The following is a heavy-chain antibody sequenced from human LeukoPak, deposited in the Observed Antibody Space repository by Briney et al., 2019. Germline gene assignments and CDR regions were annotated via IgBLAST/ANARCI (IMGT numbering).Heavy chain of an antibody. V-gene: IGHV3-48*04. J-gene: IGHJ3*02. D-gene: IGHD2-2*01. Sequence: GGSLRLSCAASGFTFSSYSMNWVRQAPGKGLEWVSYISSSSSTIYYADSVKGRFTISRDNAKNSLYLQMNSPRAEDTAVYYCAREGHCSTTSCALDAIEIWGQGTLVVVSS. CDR1: GFTFSSYS. CDR3: AREGHCSTTSCALDAIEI. CDR2: ISSSSSTI.